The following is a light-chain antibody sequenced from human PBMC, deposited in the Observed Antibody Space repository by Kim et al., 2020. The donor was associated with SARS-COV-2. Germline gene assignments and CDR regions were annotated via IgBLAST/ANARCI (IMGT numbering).Light chain of an antibody. Sequence: EIVMTQSPATLSVSPGERATLSCRASQSVNSNLAWYQQKPGQAPRLLIYGASTRATVIPDRFSGSGSGTAFTLIISNLHSEDIAVYYCQQYDNWPTYTFGQGPKLE. CDR2: GAS. V-gene: IGKV3-15*01. CDR3: QQYDNWPTYT. J-gene: IGKJ2*01. CDR1: QSVNSN.